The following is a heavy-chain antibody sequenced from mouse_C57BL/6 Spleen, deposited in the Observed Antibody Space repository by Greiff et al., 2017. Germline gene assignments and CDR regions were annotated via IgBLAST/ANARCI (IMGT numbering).Heavy chain of an antibody. Sequence: VKLVESGPELVKPGASVKISCKASGYAFSSSWMNWVKQRPGKGLEWIGRIYPGDGDTNYNGKFKGKATLTADKSSSTAYMQLSSLTSEDSAVYFCARGGYYGSSSYFDYWGQGTTLTVSS. CDR2: IYPGDGDT. J-gene: IGHJ2*01. D-gene: IGHD1-1*01. V-gene: IGHV1-82*01. CDR3: ARGGYYGSSSYFDY. CDR1: GYAFSSSW.